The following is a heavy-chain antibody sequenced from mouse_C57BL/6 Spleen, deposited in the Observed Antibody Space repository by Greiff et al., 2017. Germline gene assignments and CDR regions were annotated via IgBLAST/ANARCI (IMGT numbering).Heavy chain of an antibody. Sequence: QVQLQQPGAELVKPGASVKLSCKASGYTFTSYWMHWVKQRPGQGLEWIGIIHPNSGSTNYNEKFKSKATLTVDKSSSTAYMQLSSLTSEDSAVYYCARSDDYDGRDYWGQGTTLTVSS. CDR3: ARSDDYDGRDY. CDR1: GYTFTSYW. J-gene: IGHJ2*01. CDR2: IHPNSGST. D-gene: IGHD2-4*01. V-gene: IGHV1-64*01.